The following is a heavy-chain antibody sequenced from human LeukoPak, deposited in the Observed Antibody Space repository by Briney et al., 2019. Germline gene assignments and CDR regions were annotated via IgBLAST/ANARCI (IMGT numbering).Heavy chain of an antibody. CDR1: GLTVNSNY. CDR3: ASRGPAYYFDY. D-gene: IGHD1-14*01. V-gene: IGHV3-53*01. J-gene: IGHJ4*02. CDR2: IYKGGSI. Sequence: AGSLRLSCAASGLTVNSNYMNWVRQAPGKGLEWVSVIYKGGSIYYADSVKGRFTISRDNSKNTLFLQMNSLRAEDTAVYYCASRGPAYYFDYWGQGTLVTVSS.